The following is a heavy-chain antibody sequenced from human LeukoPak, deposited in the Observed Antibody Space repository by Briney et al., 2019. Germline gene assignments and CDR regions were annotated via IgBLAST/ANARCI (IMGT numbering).Heavy chain of an antibody. J-gene: IGHJ6*03. CDR2: IHYTGTT. V-gene: IGHV4-59*08. CDR1: GGSISGYY. D-gene: IGHD5-18*01. Sequence: SETLSLTCTVSGGSISGYYWSWIRQPPGKGLEWIGLIHYTGTTNYNPSLKSRVTISVDTSKNQFSLKLSSVTAADTAVFYCTRGGAARNYYYVDVWGKGTTVTVSS. CDR3: TRGGAARNYYYVDV.